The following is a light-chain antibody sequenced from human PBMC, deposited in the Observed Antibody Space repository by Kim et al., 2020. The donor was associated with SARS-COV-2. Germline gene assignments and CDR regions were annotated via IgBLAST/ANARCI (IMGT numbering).Light chain of an antibody. J-gene: IGLJ3*02. CDR2: NTN. CDR3: VLYMGSGTWV. V-gene: IGLV8-61*01. Sequence: GGTVTLTCGLSTGSVSTSYFPSWYQQTPGQAPRTLIYNTNTRSSGVPDRFSGSILVNKAALTITGAQADDESDYYCVLYMGSGTWVFGGGTQLTVL. CDR1: TGSVSTSYF.